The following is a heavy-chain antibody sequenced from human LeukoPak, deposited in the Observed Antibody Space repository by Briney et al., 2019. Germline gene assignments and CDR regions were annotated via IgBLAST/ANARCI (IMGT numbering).Heavy chain of an antibody. Sequence: SETLSLTCTVSGYSISSGYYWTWIRQPAGKPLEWIGRIYTTGSTNYSPSFKSRVTISLDTSKSQFSLKLNFVTAADTAVYFCVRDSGITKDASDRWGPGTMVTVAS. CDR3: VRDSGITKDASDR. CDR2: IYTTGST. D-gene: IGHD3-10*01. J-gene: IGHJ3*02. V-gene: IGHV4-61*02. CDR1: GYSISSGYY.